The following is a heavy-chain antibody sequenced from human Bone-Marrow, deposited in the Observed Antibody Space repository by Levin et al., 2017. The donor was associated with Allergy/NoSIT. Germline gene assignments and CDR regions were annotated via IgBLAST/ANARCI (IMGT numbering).Heavy chain of an antibody. Sequence: SCAASGFNFNTYSVTWVRQAPGKGLEWISYISSVGTTIYYADSVKGRFTISRDNPKNSLYLQMSSLIAEDSAVYYCARVTNYYYGLDVWGQGTTVIVSS. CDR3: ARVTNYYYGLDV. CDR1: GFNFNTYS. V-gene: IGHV3-48*04. J-gene: IGHJ6*02. CDR2: ISSVGTTI.